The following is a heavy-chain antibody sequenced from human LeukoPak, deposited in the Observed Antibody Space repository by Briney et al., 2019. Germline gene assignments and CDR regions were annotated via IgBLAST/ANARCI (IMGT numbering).Heavy chain of an antibody. CDR3: ARVFGGVGGTGYFDY. V-gene: IGHV1-2*02. D-gene: IGHD6-19*01. CDR2: INPNSGAT. Sequence: ASVKVSCKASEYTFTGYYMHWVRQAPGQGLEWMGWINPNSGATDYAQNFQGRVTLTRDTSISTAYMELSRLRSDDTAVYYCARVFGGVGGTGYFDYWGRGTLVTVSS. J-gene: IGHJ4*02. CDR1: EYTFTGYY.